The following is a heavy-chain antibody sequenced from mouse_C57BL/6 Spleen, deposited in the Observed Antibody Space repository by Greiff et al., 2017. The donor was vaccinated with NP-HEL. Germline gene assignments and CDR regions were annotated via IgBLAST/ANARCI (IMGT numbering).Heavy chain of an antibody. J-gene: IGHJ4*01. D-gene: IGHD1-1*01. CDR2: IYPGDGDT. CDR3: SRWDFYDGSSYYYAMDY. V-gene: IGHV1-80*01. Sequence: QVQLKESGAELVKPGASVKISCKASGYAFSSYWMNCLKQRPGKGLEWIGQIYPGDGDTNYNGKFKGKATLTADKSSSTAYMQLSSLTSEDSAVYVCSRWDFYDGSSYYYAMDYWGKGTSVTVAS. CDR1: GYAFSSYW.